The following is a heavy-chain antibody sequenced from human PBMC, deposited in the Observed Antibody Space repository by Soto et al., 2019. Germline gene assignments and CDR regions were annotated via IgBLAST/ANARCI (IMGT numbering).Heavy chain of an antibody. CDR3: VPYSSSFFDY. V-gene: IGHV3-64D*06. CDR1: GFTFSSYA. J-gene: IGHJ4*02. Sequence: XGSLRLSCSASGFTFSSYAMHWVRQAPGKGLEYVSAISSNGGSTYYADSVKGRFTISRDNSKNTLYLQMSSLRAEDTAVYYCVPYSSSFFDYWGQGTLVTVYS. CDR2: ISSNGGST. D-gene: IGHD6-6*01.